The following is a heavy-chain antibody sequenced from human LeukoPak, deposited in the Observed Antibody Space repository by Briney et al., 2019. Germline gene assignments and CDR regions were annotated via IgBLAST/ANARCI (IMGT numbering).Heavy chain of an antibody. J-gene: IGHJ5*02. Sequence: SEPLSLPCTLSGRSICIYYARWMRDPPGGGLEGIGYIYYSASTNQTPSLERRVTITLDTSKNQFSLKLSSVTAADTAVYYCARLWGSTSSWFDPWGEGTLVTVSS. CDR2: IYYSAST. D-gene: IGHD2-2*01. CDR3: ARLWGSTSSWFDP. V-gene: IGHV4-59*01. CDR1: GRSICIYY.